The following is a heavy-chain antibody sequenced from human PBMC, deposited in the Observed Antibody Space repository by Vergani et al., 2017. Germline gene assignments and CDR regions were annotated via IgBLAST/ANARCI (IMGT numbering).Heavy chain of an antibody. CDR2: ISSSSSYI. CDR3: GRPYSSSWFAFDI. Sequence: EVQLVESGGGLVQPGGSLRLSCAASGFTFSSYWMSWVRQAPGKGLEWVSSISSSSSYIYYADSVKGRFTISRDNAKNSLYLQMNSLRAEDTAVYYGGRPYSSSWFAFDIWGQGTMVTVSS. CDR1: GFTFSSYW. V-gene: IGHV3-21*01. D-gene: IGHD6-6*01. J-gene: IGHJ3*02.